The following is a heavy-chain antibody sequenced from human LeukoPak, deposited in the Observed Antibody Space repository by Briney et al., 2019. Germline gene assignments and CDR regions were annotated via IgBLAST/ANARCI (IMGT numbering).Heavy chain of an antibody. CDR2: IYYSGST. V-gene: IGHV4-31*11. D-gene: IGHD1-26*01. CDR3: ARAFGGYYKYLDY. Sequence: RTSETLSLTCAVSGGSISSDKYFWSWIRQHPGKGLEWIAYIYYSGSTYYNPSLKSRLTISADTSKNQISLKLRSVTAADTAIYYCARAFGGYYKYLDYWGQGILVTVSS. J-gene: IGHJ4*02. CDR1: GGSISSDKYF.